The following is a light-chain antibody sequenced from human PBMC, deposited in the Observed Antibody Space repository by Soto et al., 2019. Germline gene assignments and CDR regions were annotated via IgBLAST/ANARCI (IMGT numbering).Light chain of an antibody. CDR2: SAS. CDR1: PTVTNC. V-gene: IGKV1-5*03. CDR3: QHYNSYSEA. J-gene: IGKJ1*01. Sequence: EIRLTQSPATLSSSVGDSVTLSCRASPTVTNCLAWYQQKPGKAPRLLIYSASTRTSGVPARFSGSGSGTEFTLTISSLQPDDFATYYCQHYNSYSEAFGQGTKVDIK.